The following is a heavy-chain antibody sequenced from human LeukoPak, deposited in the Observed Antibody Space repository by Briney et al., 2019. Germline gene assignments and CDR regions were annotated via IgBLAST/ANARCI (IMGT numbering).Heavy chain of an antibody. CDR3: ANDDYDSSGYSLNWFDP. J-gene: IGHJ5*02. Sequence: QPGGSLRLSCAASGFTFSSYAMSWVRQAPGKGLEWVSAISGSGGSTYYADSVKGRFTISRDNSKNTLYLQMNSLRAEDTAVYYCANDDYDSSGYSLNWFDPWGQGTLVTVSS. CDR1: GFTFSSYA. D-gene: IGHD3-22*01. CDR2: ISGSGGST. V-gene: IGHV3-23*01.